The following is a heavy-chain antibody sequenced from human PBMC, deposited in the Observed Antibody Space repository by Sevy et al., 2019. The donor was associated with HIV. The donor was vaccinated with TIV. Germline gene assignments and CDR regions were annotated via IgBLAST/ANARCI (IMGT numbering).Heavy chain of an antibody. CDR1: GFTFSSYG. CDR2: ISYDGSNK. V-gene: IGHV3-30*18. J-gene: IGHJ3*02. CDR3: AKEWGDIVLVPAARGDAFDI. Sequence: GGSLRLSCAASGFTFSSYGMHWVRQAPGKGLEWVAVISYDGSNKYYADSVKGRFTISRDNSKNTLYLQMNSLRAEDTAVYYCAKEWGDIVLVPAARGDAFDIWGQGTMVTVSS. D-gene: IGHD2-2*01.